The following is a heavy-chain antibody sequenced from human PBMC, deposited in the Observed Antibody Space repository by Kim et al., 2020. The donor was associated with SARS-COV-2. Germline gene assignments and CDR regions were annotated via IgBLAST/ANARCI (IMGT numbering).Heavy chain of an antibody. CDR1: GFTFSSYA. CDR3: ARGYCSGGSCYPEDY. CDR2: ISYDGSNK. D-gene: IGHD2-15*01. V-gene: IGHV3-30*04. Sequence: GGSLRLSCAASGFTFSSYAMHWVRQAPGKGLEWVAVISYDGSNKYYVDSVKGRFTISRDNSKNTLYLQMNSLRAEDTAVYYCARGYCSGGSCYPEDYWGQGTLVTVSS. J-gene: IGHJ4*02.